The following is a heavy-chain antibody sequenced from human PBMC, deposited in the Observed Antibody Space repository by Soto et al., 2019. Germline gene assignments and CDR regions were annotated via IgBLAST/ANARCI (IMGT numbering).Heavy chain of an antibody. CDR2: IYPGDSGT. CDR3: ARLLPDSSYGDLNWSDT. V-gene: IGHV5-51*01. J-gene: IGHJ5*02. CDR1: GYSFTSYW. D-gene: IGHD4-17*01. Sequence: GESLKISCKGSGYSFTSYWIGWVRQMPGKGLEWMGIIYPGDSGTRYSPSFQGQVTISGDKSISTAYLQWSSLKASDTAMYYCARLLPDSSYGDLNWSDTWGQGTLVTVYS.